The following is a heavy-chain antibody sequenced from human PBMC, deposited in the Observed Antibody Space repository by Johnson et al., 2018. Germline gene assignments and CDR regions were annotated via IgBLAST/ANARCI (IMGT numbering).Heavy chain of an antibody. CDR1: GFTFSTYN. V-gene: IGHV3-48*02. J-gene: IGHJ3*02. Sequence: VQLVQSGGGLVQPGGSLRLSCVASGFTFSTYNMNWVRQAPGKGLEWVSYISTTGSTIYYADSVKGRFTISRDNAKNSLYLQMNRLRDEDKAVYYCARYDYGGNLDALDIWGQGNMVTVSS. CDR2: ISTTGSTI. D-gene: IGHD4-23*01. CDR3: ARYDYGGNLDALDI.